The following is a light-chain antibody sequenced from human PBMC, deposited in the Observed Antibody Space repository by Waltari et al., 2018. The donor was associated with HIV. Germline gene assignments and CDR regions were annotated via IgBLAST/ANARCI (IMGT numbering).Light chain of an antibody. CDR3: SSYTSSSSWV. J-gene: IGLJ3*02. CDR1: SSDVGGYNY. Sequence: QSALTQPASVSGSPGPSITISCTGTSSDVGGYNYVSWYQQHPGKAPKVMIYDVSNRPSGVSNRFSGSKSGNTASLTISGLQAEDEADYYCSSYTSSSSWVFGGGTKLTVL. V-gene: IGLV2-14*03. CDR2: DVS.